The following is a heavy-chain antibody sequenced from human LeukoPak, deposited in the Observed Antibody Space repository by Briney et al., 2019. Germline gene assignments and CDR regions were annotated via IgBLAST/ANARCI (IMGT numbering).Heavy chain of an antibody. CDR3: AGDQGGNRWTY. CDR1: GFTFSTYS. J-gene: IGHJ4*02. Sequence: GGSLRLSCAASGFTFSTYSMNWVRQAPGKGLEWVSSISTRSSYIYYVDSVRGRFTISRDNAKKSLYLQMNSLRVEDSAVYYCAGDQGGNRWTYWGQGTLVTVSS. V-gene: IGHV3-21*01. D-gene: IGHD3-16*01. CDR2: ISTRSSYI.